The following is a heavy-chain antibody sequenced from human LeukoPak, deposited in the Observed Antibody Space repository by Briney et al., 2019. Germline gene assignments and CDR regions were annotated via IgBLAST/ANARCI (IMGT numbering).Heavy chain of an antibody. CDR3: AKRIAAQENFDY. J-gene: IGHJ4*02. V-gene: IGHV3-23*01. D-gene: IGHD6-6*01. Sequence: GGSLRLSCAASGFTFDDYAMHWVRQAPGKGLEWVSAISGSGDSTNYADSVKGRFTISRDNSKNTLYPQMKSLRAEDTALYYCAKRIAAQENFDYWGQGTLVTVSS. CDR2: ISGSGDST. CDR1: GFTFDDYA.